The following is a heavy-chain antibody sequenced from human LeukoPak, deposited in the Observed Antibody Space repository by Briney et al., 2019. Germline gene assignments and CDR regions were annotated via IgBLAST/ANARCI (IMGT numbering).Heavy chain of an antibody. CDR2: ISGSGGST. Sequence: HPGGSLRLSCAASGFTFSSYAMSWVRQAPGKGLEWVSAISGSGGSTYYADSVKGRFTISRDNSKNTLYLQMNSLGAEDTAVYYCARIVPRTLNWFDPWGQGTLVSVSS. V-gene: IGHV3-23*01. CDR1: GFTFSSYA. CDR3: ARIVPRTLNWFDP. J-gene: IGHJ5*02. D-gene: IGHD2-8*01.